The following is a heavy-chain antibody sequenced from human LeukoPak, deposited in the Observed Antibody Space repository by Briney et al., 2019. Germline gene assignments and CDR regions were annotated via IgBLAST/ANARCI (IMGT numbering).Heavy chain of an antibody. V-gene: IGHV1-24*01. J-gene: IGHJ4*02. CDR2: FDPEDGET. CDR3: ATWIDSSGYYYAPYFDY. CDR1: GYTLTELS. Sequence: ASVKVSCKVSGYTLTELSMHWVRQAPGKGLEWMGGFDPEDGETIYAQKFQGRVTMTEDTSTDTAYMELSSLRFEDTAVYYCATWIDSSGYYYAPYFDYWGQGTLVTVSS. D-gene: IGHD3-22*01.